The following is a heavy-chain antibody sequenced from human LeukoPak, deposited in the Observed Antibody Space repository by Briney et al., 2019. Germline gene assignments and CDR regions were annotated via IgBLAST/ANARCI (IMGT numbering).Heavy chain of an antibody. Sequence: ASVKVSCKASGYTFTSYAMHWVRQAPGQRLEWMEWINAGNGNTKYSQKFQGRVTITRDTSASTAYMELSSLRSDDTAVYYCARDGGYCGGDCYPPHAFDIWGQGTMVTVSS. CDR3: ARDGGYCGGDCYPPHAFDI. CDR2: INAGNGNT. V-gene: IGHV1-3*01. CDR1: GYTFTSYA. J-gene: IGHJ3*02. D-gene: IGHD2-21*02.